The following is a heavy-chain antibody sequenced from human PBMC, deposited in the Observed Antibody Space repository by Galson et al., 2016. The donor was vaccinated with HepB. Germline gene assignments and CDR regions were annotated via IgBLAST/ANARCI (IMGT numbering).Heavy chain of an antibody. CDR2: IWSGGYNE. D-gene: IGHD2-15*01. J-gene: IGHJ4*02. CDR3: ARDRGVESGGCWYSTYFDY. V-gene: IGHV3-33*01. Sequence: SLSLSCAASGFTFSSHGMHWARQAPGKGLEWVSLIWSGGYNEWYADSVKGRFTISRDNSKNTLYLEMDGLRAEDTAVYYCARDRGVESGGCWYSTYFDYWGQGALVTVSS. CDR1: GFTFSSHG.